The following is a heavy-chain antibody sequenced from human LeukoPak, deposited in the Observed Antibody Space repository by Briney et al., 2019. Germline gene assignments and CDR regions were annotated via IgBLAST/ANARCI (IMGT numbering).Heavy chain of an antibody. CDR3: ARLDIVVVPAASNWFDP. V-gene: IGHV4-34*01. Sequence: SETLSLTCAVYGGSFSGYYWSWIRQPPGKGLEWIGEINHSGSTNYNPSLKSRVTISVDTSKNQFSLKLSSVTAADTAVYYCARLDIVVVPAASNWFDPWGQGTLVTVSS. D-gene: IGHD2-2*01. J-gene: IGHJ5*02. CDR2: INHSGST. CDR1: GGSFSGYY.